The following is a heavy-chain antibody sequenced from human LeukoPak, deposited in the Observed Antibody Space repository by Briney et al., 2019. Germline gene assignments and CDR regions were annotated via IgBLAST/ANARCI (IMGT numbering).Heavy chain of an antibody. CDR2: INANSGGT. Sequence: GASVIVSCKASGYTFTGYYMHWVRQAPGEGLEWMGWINANSGGTNYAQKFQGRVTMTRDTSISTAYMELSRLRADDTAVYYCARDFGYCSSTSCQTFDYWGQGTLVPVSS. J-gene: IGHJ4*02. CDR3: ARDFGYCSSTSCQTFDY. CDR1: GYTFTGYY. D-gene: IGHD2-2*03. V-gene: IGHV1-2*02.